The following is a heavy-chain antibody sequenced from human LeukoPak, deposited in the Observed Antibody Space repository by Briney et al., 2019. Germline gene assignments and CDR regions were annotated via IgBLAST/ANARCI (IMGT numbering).Heavy chain of an antibody. V-gene: IGHV3-48*01. CDR1: GFTFSSYS. Sequence: GGSLRLSCAASGFTFSSYSMNWVRQAPGKGLEWVSYISSSSSTIYYADSVKGRFTISRDNAKNSLYLQMNSLRAEDTAVYYCAREGDSDYDFVDYWGQGTLVTVSS. J-gene: IGHJ4*02. CDR2: ISSSSSTI. CDR3: AREGDSDYDFVDY. D-gene: IGHD5-12*01.